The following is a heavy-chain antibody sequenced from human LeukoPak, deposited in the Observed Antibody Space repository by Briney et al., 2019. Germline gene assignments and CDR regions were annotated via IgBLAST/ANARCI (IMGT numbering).Heavy chain of an antibody. J-gene: IGHJ4*02. D-gene: IGHD3-10*01. CDR3: ARDLDAYYYGSGGIDY. Sequence: ASVKVSCKASGYTSTSYGISWVRQAPGRGLEWMGWISAYNGNTNYAQKLQGRVTMTTDTSTSTAYMELRSLRSDDTAVYYCARDLDAYYYGSGGIDYWGQGTLVTVSS. V-gene: IGHV1-18*01. CDR1: GYTSTSYG. CDR2: ISAYNGNT.